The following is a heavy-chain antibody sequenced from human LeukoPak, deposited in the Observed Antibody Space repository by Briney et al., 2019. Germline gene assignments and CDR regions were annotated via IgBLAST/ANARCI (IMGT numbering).Heavy chain of an antibody. CDR3: ARGGYVIVRDWFDP. CDR1: GFTFSSYA. D-gene: IGHD3-16*01. CDR2: ISGLGGSI. V-gene: IGHV3-23*01. J-gene: IGHJ5*02. Sequence: SGGSLRLSCAASGFTFSSYALNWVRQAPGEGLDWVSSISGLGGSISYADSVKGRFTISRDNSKNTLYLQMNSLRADDTAIYYCARGGYVIVRDWFDPWGQGTLVTVSS.